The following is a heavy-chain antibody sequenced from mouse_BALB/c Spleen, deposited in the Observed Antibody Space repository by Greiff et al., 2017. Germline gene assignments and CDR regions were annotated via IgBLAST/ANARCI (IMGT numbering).Heavy chain of an antibody. Sequence: LVESGAELARPGASVKMSCKASGYTFTSYTMHWVKQRPGQGLEWIGYINPSSGYTNYNQKFKDKATLTADKSSSTAYMQLSSLTSEDSAVYYCARRVYYGNYYAMDYWGQGTSVTVSS. CDR1: GYTFTSYT. CDR3: ARRVYYGNYYAMDY. CDR2: INPSSGYT. J-gene: IGHJ4*01. V-gene: IGHV1-4*01. D-gene: IGHD2-1*01.